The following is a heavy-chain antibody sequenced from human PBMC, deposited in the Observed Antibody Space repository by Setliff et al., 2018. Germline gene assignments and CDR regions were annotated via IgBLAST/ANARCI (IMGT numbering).Heavy chain of an antibody. D-gene: IGHD3-3*01. Sequence: GASVKVSCKASGYTLTNYYMHWVRQAPGQGLEWMGIINPSGGLTRYAQKFQGRVTMTRDTSTSTVYMEVSSLRSEDTAVYYCARNRYYNSWSGTSITAPHDAFDIWGQGTMVTVSS. CDR1: GYTLTNYY. CDR2: INPSGGLT. J-gene: IGHJ3*02. CDR3: ARNRYYNSWSGTSITAPHDAFDI. V-gene: IGHV1-46*03.